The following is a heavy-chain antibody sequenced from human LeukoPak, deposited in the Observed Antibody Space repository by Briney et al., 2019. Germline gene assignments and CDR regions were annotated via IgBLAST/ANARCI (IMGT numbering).Heavy chain of an antibody. Sequence: GGTLRLSCAASGFTFSSYGMSWVRQAPGKGLEWVSGILKSGDTTYYAESVKGRFTTSRDNSHYTLYLQMNSLRVEDTAVYYCAKGYGGFDQWGQGTQVIVSS. CDR3: AKGYGGFDQ. CDR2: ILKSGDTT. J-gene: IGHJ4*02. D-gene: IGHD4-17*01. CDR1: GFTFSSYG. V-gene: IGHV3-23*01.